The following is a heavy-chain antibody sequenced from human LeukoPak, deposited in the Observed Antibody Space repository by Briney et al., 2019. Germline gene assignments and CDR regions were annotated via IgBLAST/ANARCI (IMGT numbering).Heavy chain of an antibody. D-gene: IGHD3-22*01. CDR1: GFTFNAFW. CDR2: INSDGSST. J-gene: IGHJ4*02. Sequence: GGSLRLSCAASGFTFNAFWMHWVRQAPGKGLVWVSRINSDGSSTTYADSVKGRFTVSRDNAKNTLYLQMDSLRAEGSAVYYCARGLVHDTSGYYSDYWGQGILVTVSS. CDR3: ARGLVHDTSGYYSDY. V-gene: IGHV3-74*01.